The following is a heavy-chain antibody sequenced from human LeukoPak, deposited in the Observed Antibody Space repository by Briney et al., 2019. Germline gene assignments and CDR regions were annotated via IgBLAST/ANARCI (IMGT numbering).Heavy chain of an antibody. CDR1: GFTFSSYD. J-gene: IGHJ4*02. Sequence: GGSLRLSCAASGFTFSSYDMSWVRQAPGKGLEWVSSISGSGGSTFYADSVKGRFTISRDNSKNTLYVQMNSLRAEDTAVYYCAKSQWSDNSGYYYFDYWAREPWSPSPQ. CDR3: AKSQWSDNSGYYYFDY. CDR2: ISGSGGST. D-gene: IGHD3-22*01. V-gene: IGHV3-23*01.